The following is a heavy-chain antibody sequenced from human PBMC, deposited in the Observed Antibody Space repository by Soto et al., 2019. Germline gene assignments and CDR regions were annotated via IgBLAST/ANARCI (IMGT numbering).Heavy chain of an antibody. V-gene: IGHV3-30-3*01. J-gene: IGHJ6*02. CDR3: ARGYGSCYYGLDV. D-gene: IGHD3-10*01. CDR1: GFTFSHYA. CDR2: ISYDGSNR. Sequence: PGESLKISCEASGFTFSHYAMHWVRQAPGKGLEWVAVISYDGSNRYYTDSVKGQFTISRDNSKNTLYLQMNSLKAEDTAVFYCARGYGSCYYGLDVWGQGTTVTVSS.